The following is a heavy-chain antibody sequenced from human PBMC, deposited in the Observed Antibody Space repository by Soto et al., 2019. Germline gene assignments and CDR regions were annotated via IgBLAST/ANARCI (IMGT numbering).Heavy chain of an antibody. V-gene: IGHV3-53*01. D-gene: IGHD3-10*01. CDR2: LYSGGTT. CDR3: ARGLYDSGSFYFDF. CDR1: GFNFSRKY. J-gene: IGHJ4*02. Sequence: EVQLVESGGGLIQPGGSLRLSCAASGFNFSRKYMIWVRQAPGKGLEWVSILYSGGTTYYADSVKGRFTISRDTSENTLYLQMNSLRAEDTAVYYCARGLYDSGSFYFDFWGQGTLFTVSS.